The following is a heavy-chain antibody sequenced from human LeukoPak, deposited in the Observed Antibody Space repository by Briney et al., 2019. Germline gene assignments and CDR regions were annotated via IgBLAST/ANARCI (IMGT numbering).Heavy chain of an antibody. Sequence: ASVKVSCKASGYTFTSYYMHWVRQAPGQGLEWMGIIHPRAGSTTYAQKFQGRVTMTSDMSTSTVYMELSSLRSEDTAVYYCARYSSNSFDYWGQGTLVTVSS. V-gene: IGHV1-46*01. D-gene: IGHD6-13*01. CDR1: GYTFTSYY. CDR2: IHPRAGST. J-gene: IGHJ4*02. CDR3: ARYSSNSFDY.